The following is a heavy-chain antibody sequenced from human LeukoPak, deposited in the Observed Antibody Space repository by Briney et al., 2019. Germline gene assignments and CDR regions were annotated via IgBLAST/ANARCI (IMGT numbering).Heavy chain of an antibody. Sequence: GGSLRLSCVASGFTFSSYWMNWVRQAPGKGLEWVANIKRDGNEKNYVDSVRGRFSISRDNAKNSLYLQMDSLRAEDTAVYYCAKEGAYPIITYDSWGQGALVTVSS. CDR2: IKRDGNEK. V-gene: IGHV3-7*01. J-gene: IGHJ5*01. CDR1: GFTFSSYW. D-gene: IGHD3-10*01. CDR3: AKEGAYPIITYDS.